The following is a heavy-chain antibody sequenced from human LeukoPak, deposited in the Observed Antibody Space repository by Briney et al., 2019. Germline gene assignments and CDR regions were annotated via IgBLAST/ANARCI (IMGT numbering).Heavy chain of an antibody. CDR2: ISYDGSNK. CDR3: AKDRGYCSGGSCYPGYYFDY. V-gene: IGHV3-30*18. CDR1: GFTFSSYG. Sequence: TGGSLRLSCAASGFTFSSYGMHWVRQAPGKGLEWVAVISYDGSNKYYADSVKGRFTISRDSSKNTLYLQMNSLRAEDTAVYYCAKDRGYCSGGSCYPGYYFDYWGQGTLVTVSS. D-gene: IGHD2-15*01. J-gene: IGHJ4*02.